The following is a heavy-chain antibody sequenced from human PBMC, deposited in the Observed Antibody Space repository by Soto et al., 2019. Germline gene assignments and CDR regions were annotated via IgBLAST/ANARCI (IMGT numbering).Heavy chain of an antibody. CDR3: ARHNYGSGSTYFDY. V-gene: IGHV4-30-4*01. CDR2: IYNSGRT. Sequence: SETLSLTCTVSGGSISSDYYWSWIRQPPGKGLEWIGYIYNSGRTYYNPSLKSRVTISVDTSKNQFSLKLNSMTAADTAVYYCARHNYGSGSTYFDYWGQGTLVTVSS. D-gene: IGHD3-10*01. CDR1: GGSISSDYY. J-gene: IGHJ4*02.